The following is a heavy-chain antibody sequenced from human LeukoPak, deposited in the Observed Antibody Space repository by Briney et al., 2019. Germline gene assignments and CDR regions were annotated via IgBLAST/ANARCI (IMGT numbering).Heavy chain of an antibody. D-gene: IGHD3-22*01. CDR2: INHSGST. Sequence: SETLSLTCAVYGGSFSGYYWSWIRQPPGKGLEWIGEINHSGSTNYNPSLKSRVTISVDTPKNQFSLKLSSVTAADTAVYYCARGRKLYYDSSGYPPYFDYWGQGTLVTVSS. CDR1: GGSFSGYY. CDR3: ARGRKLYYDSSGYPPYFDY. J-gene: IGHJ4*02. V-gene: IGHV4-34*01.